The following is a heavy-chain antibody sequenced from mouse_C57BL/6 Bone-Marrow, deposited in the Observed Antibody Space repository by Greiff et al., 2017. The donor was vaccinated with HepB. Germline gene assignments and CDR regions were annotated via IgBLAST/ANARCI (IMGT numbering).Heavy chain of an antibody. CDR1: GFTFSDYG. J-gene: IGHJ3*01. CDR3: ARWLLGFAY. V-gene: IGHV5-17*01. Sequence: EVMLVESGGGLVKPGGSLKLSCAASGFTFSDYGMHWVRQAPEKGLEWVAYISSGSSTIYYADTVKGRFTISRDNAKNTLFLQMTSLRSEDTAMYYCARWLLGFAYWGQGTLVTVSA. CDR2: ISSGSSTI. D-gene: IGHD2-3*01.